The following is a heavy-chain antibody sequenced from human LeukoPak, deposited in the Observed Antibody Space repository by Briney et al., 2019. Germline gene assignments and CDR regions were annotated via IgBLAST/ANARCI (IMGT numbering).Heavy chain of an antibody. Sequence: GGSLRLSCAASGFTFSGSAMRWVRQASGKGLEWVGRIRSKANSYATAYAASVKGRFTISRDDSKNTLYLQMNSLKTEDTAVYYCTAHGYSYAVDYWGQGTLVTVSS. CDR2: IRSKANSYAT. CDR3: TAHGYSYAVDY. J-gene: IGHJ4*02. CDR1: GFTFSGSA. V-gene: IGHV3-73*01. D-gene: IGHD5-18*01.